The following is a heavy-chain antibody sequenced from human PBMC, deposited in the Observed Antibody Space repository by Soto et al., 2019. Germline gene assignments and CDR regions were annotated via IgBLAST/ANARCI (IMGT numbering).Heavy chain of an antibody. CDR1: GYTFTSYY. J-gene: IGHJ4*02. CDR2: INPSGGST. D-gene: IGHD5-12*01. Sequence: ASVKVSCKASGYTFTSYYIHWVRQAPGQGLEWMGIINPSGGSTSYAQKFQGRVTMTRDTSTSTVYMELSSLRSEDTAAYYCARAIVATTVYIDYWGQGTLVTVSS. CDR3: ARAIVATTVYIDY. V-gene: IGHV1-46*01.